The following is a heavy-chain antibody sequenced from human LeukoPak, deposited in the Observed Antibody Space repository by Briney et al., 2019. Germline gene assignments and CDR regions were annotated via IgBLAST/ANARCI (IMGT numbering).Heavy chain of an antibody. CDR2: ISYDGSNK. J-gene: IGHJ4*01. Sequence: GRSLRLSCAASGFTFSSYAMHWFRQAPGKGLEWVAVISYDGSNKYYADSVKGRFTISRDNSKNTLYLQMNSLRAEDTAVYYFARRKNNWNRTDFDYWGQGNLVTVSS. V-gene: IGHV3-30-3*01. CDR1: GFTFSSYA. D-gene: IGHD1-1*01. CDR3: ARRKNNWNRTDFDY.